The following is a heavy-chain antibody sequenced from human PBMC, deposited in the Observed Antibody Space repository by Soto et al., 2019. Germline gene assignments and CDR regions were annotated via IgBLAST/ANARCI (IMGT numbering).Heavy chain of an antibody. J-gene: IGHJ6*02. V-gene: IGHV3-30-3*01. Sequence: QVQLVESGAGVVQPGRSVRLSCAASGFTFISYAMHWVRQAPGKGLEWVAGVSFDGSTEYYADSLKGRFTISRDKSKNTVYLQMNNLRSEDRAVYYCARSRHGSGSYTHFYYGLDVLGQGTTVTVAS. CDR2: VSFDGSTE. CDR3: ARSRHGSGSYTHFYYGLDV. CDR1: GFTFISYA. D-gene: IGHD3-10*01.